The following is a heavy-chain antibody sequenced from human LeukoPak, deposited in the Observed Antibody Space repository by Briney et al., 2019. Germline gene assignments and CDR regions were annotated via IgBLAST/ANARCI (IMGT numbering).Heavy chain of an antibody. Sequence: ASVKVSCKASGGTFSSYAISWVRQAPGQGPEWMGRIIPILGIANYAQKFQGRVTITADKSTSTAYMELSSLRSEDTAVYYCARDRGVIQYSSGWYETSWGQGTLVTVSS. CDR1: GGTFSSYA. D-gene: IGHD6-19*01. J-gene: IGHJ4*02. CDR3: ARDRGVIQYSSGWYETS. CDR2: IIPILGIA. V-gene: IGHV1-69*04.